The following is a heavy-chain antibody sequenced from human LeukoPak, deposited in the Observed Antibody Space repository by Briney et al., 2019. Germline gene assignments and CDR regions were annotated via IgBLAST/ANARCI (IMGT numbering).Heavy chain of an antibody. CDR3: ALGVVPAARCWFDP. Sequence: ASVKVSCKASGYTFTGYYMHWVRQAPGQGLEWMGWINPNSGGTNYAQKFQGRVTMTRDTSISTAYMELSRLRSDDTAVYYCALGVVPAARCWFDPWGQGTLATVSS. CDR2: INPNSGGT. J-gene: IGHJ5*02. V-gene: IGHV1-2*02. D-gene: IGHD2-2*01. CDR1: GYTFTGYY.